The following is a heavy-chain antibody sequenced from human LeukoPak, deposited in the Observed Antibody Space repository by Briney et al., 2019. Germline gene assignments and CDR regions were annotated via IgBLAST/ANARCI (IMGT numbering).Heavy chain of an antibody. CDR1: KYSFTSYW. CDR2: IYPGDSNT. J-gene: IGHJ4*02. CDR3: ARQSDYGDYFGY. D-gene: IGHD4-17*01. V-gene: IGHV5-51*01. Sequence: GESLKISCKGPKYSFTSYWIGWVRQMPGKGLEWMGIIYPGDSNTRHSPSFQGQVTISADKSINTAYVQWSSLKASDTAMYYCARQSDYGDYFGYWGQGTLVTVSS.